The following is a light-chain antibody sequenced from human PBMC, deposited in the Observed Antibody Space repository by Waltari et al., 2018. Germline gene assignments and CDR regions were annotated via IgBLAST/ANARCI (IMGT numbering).Light chain of an antibody. CDR2: EDA. J-gene: IGLJ2*01. CDR1: GLGNKY. Sequence: SYELTQPPSVSVSPGQTASIPCSGDGLGNKYVSWFQQRPGQSPVLVIYEDAKRPSGVPARISGSNSENMATLTISGTQATNEADYNCQAWDPTSHVTFGGGTKLTVL. CDR3: QAWDPTSHVT. V-gene: IGLV3-1*01.